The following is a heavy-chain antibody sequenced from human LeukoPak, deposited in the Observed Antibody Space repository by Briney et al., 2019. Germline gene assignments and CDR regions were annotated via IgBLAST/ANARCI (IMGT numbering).Heavy chain of an antibody. J-gene: IGHJ6*04. Sequence: PSETLSLTCAVYGGSFSGYYWSWIRQPPGKGLEWIGEINHSGSTNYNPSLKSRVTISVDTSKNQFFLKLSSVTAADTAVYYCARGLRQVVAAPIYYYYGMDVWGKGTTVTVSS. CDR1: GGSFSGYY. CDR3: ARGLRQVVAAPIYYYYGMDV. D-gene: IGHD2-15*01. CDR2: INHSGST. V-gene: IGHV4-34*01.